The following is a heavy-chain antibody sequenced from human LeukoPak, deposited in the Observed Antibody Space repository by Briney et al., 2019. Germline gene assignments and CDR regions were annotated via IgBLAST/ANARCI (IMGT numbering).Heavy chain of an antibody. CDR2: INHSGST. CDR3: ARRYTVVVAARTNWFDP. CDR1: GGSFSGYY. J-gene: IGHJ5*02. Sequence: PSETLSLTCAVYGGSFSGYYWSWIRQPPGKGLEWIGEINHSGSTNYNPSLKSRVTISVDTSKNQFSLKLSSVTAADPAVYYCARRYTVVVAARTNWFDPWGQGTLVTVSS. V-gene: IGHV4-34*01. D-gene: IGHD2-15*01.